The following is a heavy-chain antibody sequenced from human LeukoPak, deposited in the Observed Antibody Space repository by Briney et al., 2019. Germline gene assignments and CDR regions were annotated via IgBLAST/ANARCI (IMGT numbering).Heavy chain of an antibody. D-gene: IGHD1-26*01. CDR2: ISRSGSTI. CDR1: GFTFNIYN. Sequence: GGSLRLSCAASGFTFNIYNMNWVRQAPGKGLEWDSYISRSGSTINYTDSVKGRFTMSRDNAKNSIDLHMNSLRAEDTAVYYCAREIIGSYFPFDYWGQGPLVTVSS. J-gene: IGHJ4*02. CDR3: AREIIGSYFPFDY. V-gene: IGHV3-48*04.